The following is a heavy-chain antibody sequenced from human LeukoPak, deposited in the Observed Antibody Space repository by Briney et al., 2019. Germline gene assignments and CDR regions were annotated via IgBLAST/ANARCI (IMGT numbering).Heavy chain of an antibody. V-gene: IGHV3-23*01. J-gene: IGHJ4*02. CDR1: GFTFSSYA. CDR2: ISGSGGST. D-gene: IGHD1-26*01. Sequence: GGSLRLSCAASGFTFSSYAMSWVRQAPGKGLEWVSAISGSGGSTSYAQKFQGRVTMTRDMSTSTVYMELSSLRSEDTAVYYCARDKVGATRTLFDCWGQGTLVTVSS. CDR3: ARDKVGATRTLFDC.